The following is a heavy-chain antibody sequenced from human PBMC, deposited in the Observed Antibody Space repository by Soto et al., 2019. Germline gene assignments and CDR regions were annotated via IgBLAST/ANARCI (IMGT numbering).Heavy chain of an antibody. CDR1: GDSVSSNSAG. V-gene: IGHV6-1*01. CDR3: SRGSWDDVSGHYYMDV. CDR2: TYYKSKWYY. J-gene: IGHJ6*03. Sequence: QIQLQLSGPGLVEPSQTLSLTCAISGDSVSSNSAGWNWVRQTPSRGLEWLGRTYYKSKWYYNSAVSVKSRITINPATSKNQFSLQLNSVTPEDTAGYYCSRGSWDDVSGHYYMDVWGKGTTVTFSS. D-gene: IGHD3-3*01.